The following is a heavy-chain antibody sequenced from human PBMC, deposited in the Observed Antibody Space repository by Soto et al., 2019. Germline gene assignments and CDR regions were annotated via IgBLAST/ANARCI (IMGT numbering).Heavy chain of an antibody. V-gene: IGHV4-4*07. CDR3: ARDRGSSWYLSSSDY. D-gene: IGHD6-13*01. CDR2: IYTSGST. CDR1: GGSISSYY. J-gene: IGHJ4*02. Sequence: SETLSLTCTVSGGSISSYYWSWVRQPAGKGLEWIGRIYTSGSTNYNPSLKSRVTMSVDTSKNQFSLKLSSVTAADTAVYYCARDRGSSWYLSSSDYWGQGTLVTVSS.